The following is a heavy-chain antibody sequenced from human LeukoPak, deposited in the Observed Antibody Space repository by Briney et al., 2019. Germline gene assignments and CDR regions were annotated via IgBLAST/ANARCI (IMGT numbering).Heavy chain of an antibody. J-gene: IGHJ3*02. CDR3: ARRYCTNGVCYHDRGAFDI. D-gene: IGHD2-8*01. CDR2: INADGSEK. Sequence: GGSLRLSCAASGFTFRSHWMSWVRQAPGKGLEWVANINADGSEKFYVDSMKGRFSISRDNAENSVSLQMSSLRGEDTAMYYCARRYCTNGVCYHDRGAFDIWGQGTMVTVSS. V-gene: IGHV3-7*03. CDR1: GFTFRSHW.